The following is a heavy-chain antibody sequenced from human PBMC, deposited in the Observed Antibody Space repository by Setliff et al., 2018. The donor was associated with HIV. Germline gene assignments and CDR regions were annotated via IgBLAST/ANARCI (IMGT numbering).Heavy chain of an antibody. CDR1: GGSISGSNYY. CDR2: IYYSGST. J-gene: IGHJ4*02. CDR3: ARQQHSSDLKIWNY. Sequence: SETLSLTCTVSGGSISGSNYYWGWIRQPPGKGLEWVGSIYYSGSTYYSPSLRSRVTISVDTSKNQFSLTLTSVTAADTAVYYCARQQHSSDLKIWNYWGQGTLVTVSS. V-gene: IGHV4-39*01. D-gene: IGHD6-19*01.